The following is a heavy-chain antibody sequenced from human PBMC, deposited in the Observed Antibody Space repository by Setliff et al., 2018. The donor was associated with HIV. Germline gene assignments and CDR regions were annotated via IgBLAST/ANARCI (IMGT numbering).Heavy chain of an antibody. D-gene: IGHD2-15*01. CDR2: IRYDGSNQ. V-gene: IGHV3-30*02. Sequence: GGSLRLSCAASGFTFSSHWMVWVRQAPGKGLEWVAFIRYDGSNQYYADSVKGRFTISRDNSKNTLYLQMNSLRAKDAAVYYCAKAFGYCSGGSCPVLMDVWGKGTTVTVSS. CDR3: AKAFGYCSGGSCPVLMDV. J-gene: IGHJ6*03. CDR1: GFTFSSHW.